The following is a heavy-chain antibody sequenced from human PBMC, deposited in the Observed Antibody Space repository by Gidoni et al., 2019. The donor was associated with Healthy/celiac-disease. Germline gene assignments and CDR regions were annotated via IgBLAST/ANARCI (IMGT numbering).Heavy chain of an antibody. Sequence: QVQLQESGPGLVKPSETLSLTCPVSGGSISSYYWSWIRQPPGKGLEWIGYIYYSGSTNYNPSLKSRVTISVDTSKNQFSLKLSSVTAADTAVYYCARHGGPALYYYGMDVWGQGTTVTVSS. D-gene: IGHD2-15*01. CDR3: ARHGGPALYYYGMDV. CDR1: GGSISSYY. J-gene: IGHJ6*02. V-gene: IGHV4-59*08. CDR2: IYYSGST.